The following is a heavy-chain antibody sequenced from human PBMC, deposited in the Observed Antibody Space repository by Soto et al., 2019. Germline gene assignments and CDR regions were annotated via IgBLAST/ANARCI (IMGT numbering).Heavy chain of an antibody. CDR2: IIPFIGTE. D-gene: IGHD3-3*01. Sequence: QVQLVQSGAEVKKPGSSVKVSCKASGDTFNSHSFTWVRQAPGQGLEWMGRIIPFIGTESHAQKFKDRIKHATDSYTAAVYLSLHSNRPCDAALYYCATAATTFEAASHYWGQRSLGTVSS. V-gene: IGHV1-69*08. J-gene: IGHJ4*02. CDR3: ATAATTFEAASHY. CDR1: GDTFNSHS.